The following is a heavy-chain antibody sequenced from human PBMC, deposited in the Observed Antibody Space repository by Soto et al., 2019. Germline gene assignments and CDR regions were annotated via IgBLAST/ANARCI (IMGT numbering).Heavy chain of an antibody. CDR1: GFTFSSYS. CDR3: ARGERYYYDSSGYYL. CDR2: ISSSSSTI. V-gene: IGHV3-48*02. J-gene: IGHJ4*02. D-gene: IGHD3-22*01. Sequence: TGGSLRLSCAASGFTFSSYSMNWVRQAPGEGLEWVSYISSSSSTIYYADSVKGRFTISRDNAKNSLYLQMNSLRDEDTAVYYCARGERYYYDSSGYYLWGQGTLVTVSS.